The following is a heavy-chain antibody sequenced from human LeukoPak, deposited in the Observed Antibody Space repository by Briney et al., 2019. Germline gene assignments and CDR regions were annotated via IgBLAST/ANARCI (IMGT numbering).Heavy chain of an antibody. CDR2: INHSGST. J-gene: IGHJ6*03. V-gene: IGHV4-34*01. Sequence: NPSETLSLTCAVYGGSLSGYYWSWIRQPPGKGLEWIGEINHSGSTNYNPSLKSRVTISVDTSKNQFSLKLSSVTAADTAVYYCARLMVRGVISYYYYMDVWGKGTTVTISS. D-gene: IGHD3-10*01. CDR1: GGSLSGYY. CDR3: ARLMVRGVISYYYYMDV.